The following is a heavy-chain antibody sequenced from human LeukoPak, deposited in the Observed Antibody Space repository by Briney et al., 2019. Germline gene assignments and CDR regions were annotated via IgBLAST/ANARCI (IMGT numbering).Heavy chain of an antibody. CDR1: GFTFNSYG. Sequence: GGSLRLSCAASGFTFNSYGMHWVRQAPGKGLEWVAFIQYDGSNKYYADSVKGRFTISRDNSKNTLYLQMNSLRTEDTAVYYCAKDTLGATFPGAFDIWGQGTMVTVSS. V-gene: IGHV3-30*02. CDR2: IQYDGSNK. D-gene: IGHD1-26*01. J-gene: IGHJ3*02. CDR3: AKDTLGATFPGAFDI.